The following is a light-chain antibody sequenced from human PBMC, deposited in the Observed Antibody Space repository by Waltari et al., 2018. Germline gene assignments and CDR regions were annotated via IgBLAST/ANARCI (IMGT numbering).Light chain of an antibody. V-gene: IGLV2-11*01. Sequence: QSALTQPRSVSGSPGQSVTISCTGTSSDVGGYNYVSWYQQHPGKAPKLVIYDVSKRPAGVPDRFHGSKSGNTASLTISVLQAEDEADYYCCSYAGSDTYVVFGGGTKLTVL. CDR2: DVS. J-gene: IGLJ2*01. CDR3: CSYAGSDTYVV. CDR1: SSDVGGYNY.